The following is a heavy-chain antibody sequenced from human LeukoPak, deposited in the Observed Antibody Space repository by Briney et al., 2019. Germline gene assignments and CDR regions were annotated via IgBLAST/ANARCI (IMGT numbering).Heavy chain of an antibody. CDR1: GYSFTNYW. Sequence: GESLKISCKASGYSFTNYWIGWVRQMPGKGLEWMGIIFPGDSDTRYSPSFEGQVIISVDKSISTAYLQWSSLKASDTAIYYCARLASEDYSDRTPTYWGQGTLVTVSS. V-gene: IGHV5-51*01. J-gene: IGHJ4*02. CDR3: ARLASEDYSDRTPTY. CDR2: IFPGDSDT. D-gene: IGHD4-17*01.